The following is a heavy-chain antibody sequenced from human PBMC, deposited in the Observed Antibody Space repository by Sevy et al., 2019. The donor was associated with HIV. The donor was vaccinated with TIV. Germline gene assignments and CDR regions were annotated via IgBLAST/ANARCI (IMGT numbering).Heavy chain of an antibody. CDR2: ISGSGGST. J-gene: IGHJ4*02. Sequence: GGSLRLSCAASGFTFSSYAMSWVRQAPGKGLERVSAISGSGGSTYYADSVKGRFTISRDNSKNTLYLQMNSLRAEDTAVYYCASYYDSSGYYMGSGYWGQGTLVTVSS. V-gene: IGHV3-23*01. CDR1: GFTFSSYA. D-gene: IGHD3-22*01. CDR3: ASYYDSSGYYMGSGY.